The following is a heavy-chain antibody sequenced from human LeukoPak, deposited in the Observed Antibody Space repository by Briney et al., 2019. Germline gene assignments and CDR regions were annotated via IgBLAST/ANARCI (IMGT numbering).Heavy chain of an antibody. D-gene: IGHD1-1*01. CDR3: ARELRKLEGTKDY. V-gene: IGHV3-7*01. J-gene: IGHJ4*02. CDR2: IKQDGSEK. Sequence: PGGSLRLSCAASGFTFSSYWMTWVRHAPGKGLEWVANIKQDGSEKYYVDSVKGRFTISRDNAQNSLYLQMNSLRAEDTAVYYCARELRKLEGTKDYWGQGTLVTVSS. CDR1: GFTFSSYW.